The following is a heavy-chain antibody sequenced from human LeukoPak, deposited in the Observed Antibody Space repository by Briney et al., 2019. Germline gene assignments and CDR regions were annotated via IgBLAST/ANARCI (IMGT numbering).Heavy chain of an antibody. Sequence: SETLSLTCTVSGGSISSYYWSWIRQPPGKGLEWIGYIYYSGSTNYNPSLKSRVTISVDTSKNQFSLKLSSVTAADTAVYYCAREVYDFWSGYFAWFDPWGQGTLVTVSS. CDR3: AREVYDFWSGYFAWFDP. D-gene: IGHD3-3*01. J-gene: IGHJ5*02. CDR2: IYYSGST. CDR1: GGSISSYY. V-gene: IGHV4-59*01.